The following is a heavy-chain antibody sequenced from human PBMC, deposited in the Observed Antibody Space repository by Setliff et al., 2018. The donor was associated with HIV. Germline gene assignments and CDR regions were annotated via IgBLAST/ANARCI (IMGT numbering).Heavy chain of an antibody. CDR1: GYTFTRYG. CDR2: ISAYNGNT. V-gene: IGHV1-18*01. D-gene: IGHD3-10*01. J-gene: IGHJ3*02. Sequence: GASVKVSCKASGYTFTRYGISWVRQAPGQGLEWMGWISAYNGNTNYAQKLQGIVTMTTDTSTSTAYMELRSLRSDDTAVYYCASRFNHGLRDAFDIWGQGTMVTVSS. CDR3: ASRFNHGLRDAFDI.